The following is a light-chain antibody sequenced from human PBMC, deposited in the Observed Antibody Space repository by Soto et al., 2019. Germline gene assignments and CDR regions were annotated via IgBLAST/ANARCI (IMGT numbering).Light chain of an antibody. Sequence: EIVLTQSPGTLSLSPGERATLSCRASQSVSSNYLAWYQQKPGQAPRLLIYGASSRATGIPDRFSGSGSGTDFTLTISRLEPEDFAVYSCQQYAGSPTFGQGTKVEIK. J-gene: IGKJ1*01. CDR3: QQYAGSPT. V-gene: IGKV3-20*01. CDR2: GAS. CDR1: QSVSSNY.